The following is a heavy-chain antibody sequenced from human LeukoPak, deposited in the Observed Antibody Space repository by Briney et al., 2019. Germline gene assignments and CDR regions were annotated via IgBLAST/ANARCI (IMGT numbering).Heavy chain of an antibody. CDR1: GGTFSSYA. J-gene: IGHJ4*02. Sequence: ASVKVSCKASGGTFSSYAISWVRQAPGQGLEWMGWINAYNGNTNYAQKLQGRVTMTTDTSTNSAYMELRSLRSDDTAVYYCASSKLSVVGAFDYWGQGTLVTVSS. D-gene: IGHD5/OR15-5a*01. CDR3: ASSKLSVVGAFDY. CDR2: INAYNGNT. V-gene: IGHV1-18*01.